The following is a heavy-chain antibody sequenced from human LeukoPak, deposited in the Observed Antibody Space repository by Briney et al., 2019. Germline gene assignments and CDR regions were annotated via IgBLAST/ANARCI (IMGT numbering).Heavy chain of an antibody. D-gene: IGHD6-19*01. CDR3: VRVAYTSDWHFDY. CDR1: GFTFSDHY. J-gene: IGHJ4*02. CDR2: SRNRAKSYTT. V-gene: IGHV3-72*01. Sequence: GGSLRLSRAASGFTFSDHYMEWVRQAPGKGPEGVGRSRNRAKSYTTDYPASVRGRFTISRDDSKNSLYLRMRSLKTENTAVYHCVRVAYTSDWHFDYWGQGTLVTVSS.